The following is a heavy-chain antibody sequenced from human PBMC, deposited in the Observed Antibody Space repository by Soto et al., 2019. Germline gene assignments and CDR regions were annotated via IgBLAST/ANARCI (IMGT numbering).Heavy chain of an antibody. Sequence: QVQLMESGGGVVQPGRSLRLSCVASGFSFSTYAMHWVRQAPGKGLEWVAVIWYDGSNQYYADSVKGRFSISRDNSKNTLYLQMNSRRAEDTAEYYGARDHYDSSSYLDYWGQGTLVTVSS. V-gene: IGHV3-33*01. CDR2: IWYDGSNQ. J-gene: IGHJ4*02. CDR1: GFSFSTYA. CDR3: ARDHYDSSSYLDY. D-gene: IGHD3-22*01.